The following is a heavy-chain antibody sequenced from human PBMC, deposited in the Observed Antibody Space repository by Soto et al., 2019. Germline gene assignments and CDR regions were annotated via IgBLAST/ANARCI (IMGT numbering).Heavy chain of an antibody. V-gene: IGHV4-34*01. CDR2: INHSGST. CDR3: ARDRVVVATRSYYYYGMDV. CDR1: GGSFSGYY. J-gene: IGHJ6*02. Sequence: QVQLQQWGAGLLKPSETLSLTCAVYGGSFSGYYWSWIRQPPGKGLEWIGEINHSGSTNYNPSLKSRVTISVDPSKNQFSLKLSSVTAADTAVYYCARDRVVVATRSYYYYGMDVWGQGTTVTVSS. D-gene: IGHD2-15*01.